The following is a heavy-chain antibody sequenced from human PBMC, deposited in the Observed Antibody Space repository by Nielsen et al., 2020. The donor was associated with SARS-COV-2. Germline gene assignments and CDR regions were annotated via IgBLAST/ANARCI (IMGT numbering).Heavy chain of an antibody. Sequence: SETLSLTCTVSGGSISSSSYYWGWIRQPRGKGLEWLGRIYYSGSTYYNPSLKSRVTISVDTSKNQFSLKLSSVTAADTPVYYCARARATIFGLVMSYGMDVWVQVTTVAVSS. D-gene: IGHD3/OR15-3a*01. V-gene: IGHV4-39*01. CDR1: GGSISSSSYY. J-gene: IGHJ6*02. CDR2: IYYSGST. CDR3: ARARATIFGLVMSYGMDV.